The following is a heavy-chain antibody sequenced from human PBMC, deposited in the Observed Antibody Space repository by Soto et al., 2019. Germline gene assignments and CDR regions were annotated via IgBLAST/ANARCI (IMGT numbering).Heavy chain of an antibody. CDR3: AKDFLPMVRGVIITSGMDV. Sequence: GGSLRLSCAASGFTFDDYTMHWVRQAPGKGLEWVSLISWDGGSTYYADSVKGRFTISRDNSKNSLYLQMNSLRTEDTALYYCAKDFLPMVRGVIITSGMDVWGQGTTVTVSS. CDR1: GFTFDDYT. D-gene: IGHD3-10*01. V-gene: IGHV3-43*01. CDR2: ISWDGGST. J-gene: IGHJ6*02.